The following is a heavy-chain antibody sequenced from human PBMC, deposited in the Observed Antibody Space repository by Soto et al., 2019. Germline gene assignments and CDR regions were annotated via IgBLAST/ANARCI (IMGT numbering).Heavy chain of an antibody. CDR1: GFIFSTYS. CDR3: ARLYSTSTVSRWFDP. CDR2: INSGSTSI. Sequence: EVQLVESGGGLVQPGGSLRLSCAASGFIFSTYSMNWVRQAPGKGLEWISFINSGSTSIYYADSVRGRFTISRDNAANSLFLQMNNLRDEDTAVYYCARLYSTSTVSRWFDPWGQGTLVTVSS. J-gene: IGHJ5*02. V-gene: IGHV3-48*02. D-gene: IGHD6-13*01.